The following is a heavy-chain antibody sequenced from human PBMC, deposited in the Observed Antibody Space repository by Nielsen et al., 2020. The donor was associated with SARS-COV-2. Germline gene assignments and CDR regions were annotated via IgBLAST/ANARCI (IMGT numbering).Heavy chain of an antibody. V-gene: IGHV1-2*06. CDR1: GFTFTDYY. Sequence: ASVKVSCKASGFTFTDYYLHWVRQAPGQGLEWMGRIDPNSGGTNYAQSFQGRVTMTRDTAISTVYMELTTLRSDDTAVYFCARCFGGPVWLGDRPQYYLDVWANGTTVTVSS. CDR2: IDPNSGGT. CDR3: ARCFGGPVWLGDRPQYYLDV. J-gene: IGHJ6*03. D-gene: IGHD3-10*01.